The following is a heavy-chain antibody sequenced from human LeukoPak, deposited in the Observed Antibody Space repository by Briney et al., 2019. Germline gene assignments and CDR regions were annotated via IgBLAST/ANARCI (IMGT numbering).Heavy chain of an antibody. Sequence: GGSLRHSCSASGFPFTNAWMNWVRQAPAKVLEWVACLPYDGTYNLTEASLKGRFAISTDISKNTLYLDMHCLTVEDTAVYYCAAAGLWVAHGFDSWGQGTLVIVSS. D-gene: IGHD2-15*01. V-gene: IGHV3-30*02. CDR1: GFPFTNAW. CDR3: AAAGLWVAHGFDS. CDR2: LPYDGTYN. J-gene: IGHJ5*01.